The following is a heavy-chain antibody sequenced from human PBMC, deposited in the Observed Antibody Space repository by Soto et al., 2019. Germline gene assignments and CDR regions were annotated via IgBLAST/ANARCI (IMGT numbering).Heavy chain of an antibody. CDR3: ARVRIAYCGGDCYRPTVYYYYGMDV. V-gene: IGHV1-69*13. D-gene: IGHD2-21*02. Sequence: SVKVSCKASGGTFSSYAISWVRQAPGPGLEWMGGIIPIFGTANYAQKFQGRVTITADESTSTAYMELSSLRSEDTAVYYCARVRIAYCGGDCYRPTVYYYYGMDVWGQGTTVTVSS. J-gene: IGHJ6*02. CDR1: GGTFSSYA. CDR2: IIPIFGTA.